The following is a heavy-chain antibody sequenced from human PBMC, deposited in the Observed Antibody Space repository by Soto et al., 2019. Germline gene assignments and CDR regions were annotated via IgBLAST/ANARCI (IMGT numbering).Heavy chain of an antibody. J-gene: IGHJ4*02. V-gene: IGHV3-66*01. CDR2: IYSGGST. CDR1: GFTVSSNY. Sequence: EVHLVESGGGLVQPGGSLRLSCAASGFTVSSNYMTWVRQVPGKGLEWVSVIYSGGSTYYADSVKGRFTISRDNSKNTLYRQMNSLRAEDTAVYYCARDGGTYGHGPLGYWGQGTLVTVSS. CDR3: ARDGGTYGHGPLGY. D-gene: IGHD4-17*01.